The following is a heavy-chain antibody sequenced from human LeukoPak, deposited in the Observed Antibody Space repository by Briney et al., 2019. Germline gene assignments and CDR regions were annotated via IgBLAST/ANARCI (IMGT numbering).Heavy chain of an antibody. J-gene: IGHJ4*02. D-gene: IGHD1-26*01. CDR3: AKWGATTNY. Sequence: ASVKVSCKAPGYTFTGSYIHWVRQAPGQSPEWMGWINTDSGGTHIAQKFQGRVTMTTDTSISTAYVEVTRLQSDDTAVYYCAKWGATTNYWGQGTLVTVSS. V-gene: IGHV1-2*02. CDR2: INTDSGGT. CDR1: GYTFTGSY.